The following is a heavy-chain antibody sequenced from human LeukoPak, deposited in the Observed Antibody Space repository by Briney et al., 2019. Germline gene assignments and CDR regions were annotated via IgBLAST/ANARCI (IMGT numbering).Heavy chain of an antibody. Sequence: SETLSLTCTVSGGSISSGDYYWSWIRQPPGKGLEWIGYIYYSGSTNYNPSLKSRVTMSVDTSRNQFSLKVTSVSAADTAVYYCAGRDIGSHFDYWGQGVLVTVSS. J-gene: IGHJ4*02. D-gene: IGHD1-26*01. CDR2: IYYSGST. CDR3: AGRDIGSHFDY. CDR1: GGSISSGDYY. V-gene: IGHV4-61*08.